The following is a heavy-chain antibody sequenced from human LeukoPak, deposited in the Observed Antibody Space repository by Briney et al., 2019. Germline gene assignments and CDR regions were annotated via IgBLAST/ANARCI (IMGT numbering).Heavy chain of an antibody. Sequence: PSETLSLTCTVSGYSISSGYYWGWIRQPPGKGLEWIGSIYHSGSTYYNPSLKSRVTISVDTSKNQFSLKLSSVTAADTAVYYCARVYDILTGYPSYYFDYWGQGTLVTVSS. D-gene: IGHD3-9*01. J-gene: IGHJ4*02. CDR1: GYSISSGYY. V-gene: IGHV4-38-2*02. CDR2: IYHSGST. CDR3: ARVYDILTGYPSYYFDY.